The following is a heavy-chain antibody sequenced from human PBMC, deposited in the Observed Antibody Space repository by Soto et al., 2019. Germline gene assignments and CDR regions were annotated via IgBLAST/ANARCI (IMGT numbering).Heavy chain of an antibody. CDR1: GGSVSYEYYH. V-gene: IGHV4-30-4*08. CDR3: AREDDGGDRDYYGLDV. J-gene: IGHJ6*02. CDR2: IHYSGSI. Sequence: SETLSLTCTVSGGSVSYEYYHWTWIRQSPGKGLEWIGYIHYSGSIMYNPSFKSRVTISVDTSKNQFSLQLSSVTAADTAVYFCAREDDGGDRDYYGLDVWGQGTTVTVSS. D-gene: IGHD2-21*02.